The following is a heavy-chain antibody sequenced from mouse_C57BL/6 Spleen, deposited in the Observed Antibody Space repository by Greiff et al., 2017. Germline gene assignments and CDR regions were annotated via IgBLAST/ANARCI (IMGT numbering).Heavy chain of an antibody. CDR3: ARNPGDGYYALDY. V-gene: IGHV2-2*01. J-gene: IGHJ4*01. D-gene: IGHD2-13*01. CDR1: GFSLTSYG. Sequence: VKLQESGPGLVQPSQCLSITCTASGFSLTSYGVHWVRQSPGKGLEWLGGIGSGGSTDYNAAFISRLSISKDNSKSQVFFKMNSLQADDTAIYYCARNPGDGYYALDYWGQGTSVTVSS. CDR2: IGSGGST.